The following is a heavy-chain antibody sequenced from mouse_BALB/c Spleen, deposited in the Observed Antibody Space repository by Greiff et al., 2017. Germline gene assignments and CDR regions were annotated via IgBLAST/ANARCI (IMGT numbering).Heavy chain of an antibody. Sequence: VQLKESGAELVRSGASVKLSCTASGFNIKDYYMHWVKQRPEQGLEWIGWIDPENGDTEYAPKFQGKATMTADTSSNTAYLQLSSLTSEDTAVYYCNAVITTSGFAYWGQGTLVTVSA. J-gene: IGHJ3*01. V-gene: IGHV14-4*02. CDR2: IDPENGDT. CDR3: NAVITTSGFAY. CDR1: GFNIKDYY. D-gene: IGHD2-4*01.